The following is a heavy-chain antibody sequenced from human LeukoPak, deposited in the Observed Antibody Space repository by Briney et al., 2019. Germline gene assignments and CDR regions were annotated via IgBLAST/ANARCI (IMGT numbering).Heavy chain of an antibody. J-gene: IGHJ3*02. D-gene: IGHD6-6*01. Sequence: PSETLSLTCTVSGVSISSYYWNWIRKPPGRGLEWIGYIYYSGSTNYNPSLKSRVTISVDTSKNQFSLKLSFVTAADTAVYYCARGSIAARNDAFDIWGQGTMVTVSS. CDR1: GVSISSYY. CDR3: ARGSIAARNDAFDI. CDR2: IYYSGST. V-gene: IGHV4-59*01.